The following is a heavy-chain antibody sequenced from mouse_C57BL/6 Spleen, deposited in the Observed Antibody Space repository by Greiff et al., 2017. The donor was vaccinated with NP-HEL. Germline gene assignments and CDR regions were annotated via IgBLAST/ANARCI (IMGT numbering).Heavy chain of an antibody. CDR3: AREGHITTVVATGFDY. CDR2: INPGSGGT. D-gene: IGHD1-1*01. CDR1: GYAFTNYL. V-gene: IGHV1-54*01. J-gene: IGHJ2*01. Sequence: QVQLQQSGAELVRPGTSVKVSCKASGYAFTNYLIEWVKQRPGQGLEWIGVINPGSGGTNYNEKFKGKATLTADKSSSTAYMQLSSLTSEDSAVYFCAREGHITTVVATGFDYWGQGTTLTVSS.